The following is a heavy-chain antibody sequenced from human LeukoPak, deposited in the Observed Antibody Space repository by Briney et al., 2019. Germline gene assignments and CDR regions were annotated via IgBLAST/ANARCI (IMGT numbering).Heavy chain of an antibody. Sequence: ASVKVSCKASGYTFSSHGNIWVRQAPGQGLEWMGWISAYNGDTNYAQQKLQGRVTMTTDTSTSTAYMELRSLRSDDTAVYYCARDLKRGYSSGRYSWGTGSSNDYWGQGTLVTVSS. CDR1: GYTFSSHG. V-gene: IGHV1-18*01. CDR2: ISAYNGDT. D-gene: IGHD6-19*01. CDR3: ARDLKRGYSSGRYSWGTGSSNDY. J-gene: IGHJ4*02.